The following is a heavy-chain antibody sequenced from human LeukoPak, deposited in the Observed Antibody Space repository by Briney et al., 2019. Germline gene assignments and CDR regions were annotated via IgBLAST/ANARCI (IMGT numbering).Heavy chain of an antibody. CDR2: INHSGST. V-gene: IGHV4-34*01. Sequence: PSETLSLTCAVYGGSFSGYYWSWLRQPPGKGLEWIGEINHSGSTNYNPSLKSRVTISVDTSKNQFSLKLSSVTAADTAVYYCARVVGATKRYYYYGMDAWGQGTTVTVSS. CDR3: ARVVGATKRYYYYGMDA. J-gene: IGHJ6*02. D-gene: IGHD1-26*01. CDR1: GGSFSGYY.